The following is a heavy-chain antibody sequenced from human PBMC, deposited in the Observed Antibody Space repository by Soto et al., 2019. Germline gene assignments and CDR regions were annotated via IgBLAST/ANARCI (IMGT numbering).Heavy chain of an antibody. CDR3: VRVDRWAFDI. V-gene: IGHV4-59*08. J-gene: IGHJ3*02. CDR1: GGSISSYY. CDR2: IYYSGST. Sequence: QVQLQESGPGLVKPSETLSLTCTVSGGSISSYYWSWIRQPPGKGLEWIGYIYYSGSTNYNPSLKIRVTISVDTSKNQFSLKLSSVTAADTAVYYCVRVDRWAFDIWGQGTMVTVSS.